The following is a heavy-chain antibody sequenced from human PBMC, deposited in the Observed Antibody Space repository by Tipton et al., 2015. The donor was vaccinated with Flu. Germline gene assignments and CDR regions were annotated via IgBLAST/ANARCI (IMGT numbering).Heavy chain of an antibody. CDR2: IYSSGNT. Sequence: LRLSCTVSGGSISSYYWSWIRQPAGKGLEWIGRIYSSGNTNYNPSLKSRVTILVDTSKNQFSLKRNSVTAADTAVYYCARGAIPQLTFDYWGQGTLVTVSS. CDR3: ARGAIPQLTFDY. D-gene: IGHD6-13*01. J-gene: IGHJ4*02. CDR1: GGSISSYY. V-gene: IGHV4-4*07.